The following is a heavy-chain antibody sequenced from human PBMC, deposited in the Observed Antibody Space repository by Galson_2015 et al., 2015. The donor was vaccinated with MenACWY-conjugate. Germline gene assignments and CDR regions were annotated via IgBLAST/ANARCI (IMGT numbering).Heavy chain of an antibody. CDR2: ISGSGDST. V-gene: IGHV3-23*01. D-gene: IGHD1-14*01. J-gene: IGHJ3*01. CDR3: AEGIRTGNRNAFDV. CDR1: GSTLSSYA. Sequence: SLRLSCAASGSTLSSYAMSWVRQAPAKGLEWVSVISGSGDSTYHADFVKGRFNISRDNSKNTVYLQMNSLRAEGTAVYYCAEGIRTGNRNAFDVWGQGTMVTVSS.